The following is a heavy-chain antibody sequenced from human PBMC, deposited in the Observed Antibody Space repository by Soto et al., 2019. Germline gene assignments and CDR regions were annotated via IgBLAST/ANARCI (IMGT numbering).Heavy chain of an antibody. D-gene: IGHD6-25*01. J-gene: IGHJ4*02. CDR1: DCAFNGYF. CDR3: ARSRRSVFDY. Sequence: PVESPAPTRAAEDCAFNGYFGGWIRQHPGKGLEWIGEINHSGSTNYNPSLKSRVTISVDTSKNQFSLKLSSVTAADTAVYYCARSRRSVFDYWGPGTRV. CDR2: INHSGST. V-gene: IGHV4-34*01.